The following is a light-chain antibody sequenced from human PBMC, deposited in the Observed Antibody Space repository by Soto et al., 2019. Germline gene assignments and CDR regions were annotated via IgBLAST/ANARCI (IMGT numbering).Light chain of an antibody. J-gene: IGKJ5*01. Sequence: DIQLTQSPSFLSASVGGKVTITCRASQDIRNYLAWYQQKPGKAPKLLIYDASTLQSGVPSRFSGSGSGTEFTLTISSLQPEDFATYYCQQLNSFITFGQGTRLEIK. CDR1: QDIRNY. V-gene: IGKV1-9*01. CDR2: DAS. CDR3: QQLNSFIT.